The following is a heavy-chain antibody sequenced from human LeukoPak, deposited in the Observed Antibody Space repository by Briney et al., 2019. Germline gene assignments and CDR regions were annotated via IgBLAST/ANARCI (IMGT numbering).Heavy chain of an antibody. CDR1: GYTFTSYG. CDR3: ARERFCSSTSCYGHYFDY. Sequence: ASVKVSCKASGYTFTSYGISWVRQAPGQGLEWMGIINPSGGSTSYAQKFQGRVTMTRDTSTSTVYMELSSLRSEDTAVYYCARERFCSSTSCYGHYFDYWGQGTLVTVSS. CDR2: INPSGGST. V-gene: IGHV1-46*01. D-gene: IGHD2-2*01. J-gene: IGHJ4*02.